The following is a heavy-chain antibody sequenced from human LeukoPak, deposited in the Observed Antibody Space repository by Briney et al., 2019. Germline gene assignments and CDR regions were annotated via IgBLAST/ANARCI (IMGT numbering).Heavy chain of an antibody. J-gene: IGHJ4*02. V-gene: IGHV4-61*02. CDR1: GGSISSSSYY. CDR2: IYTSGSA. Sequence: SETLSLTCTVSGGSISSSSYYWSWIRQPAGKGLEWIGRIYTSGSANYNPSLKSRVTMSVDTSKNQFSLKLSSATAADTAVYYCASGGSSGYLYLYWGQGTLVTVSS. CDR3: ASGGSSGYLYLY. D-gene: IGHD3-22*01.